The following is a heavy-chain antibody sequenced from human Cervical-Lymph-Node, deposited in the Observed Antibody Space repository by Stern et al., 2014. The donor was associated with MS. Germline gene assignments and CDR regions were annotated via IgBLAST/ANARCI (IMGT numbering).Heavy chain of an antibody. CDR2: IIPMFGTT. CDR1: GGTFSSYA. D-gene: IGHD3-22*01. J-gene: IGHJ3*02. CDR3: ARRDYYDSSGYYGDAFDI. Sequence: QMQLVQSGAEVKKPGSSVKVSCKASGGTFSSYAITWVRQAPGRGLELMGEIIPMFGTTTYAQQVQGRVTISADGSTTTAYMELSSLRSEDTAVYYCARRDYYDSSGYYGDAFDIWGQGTMVTVSS. V-gene: IGHV1-69*01.